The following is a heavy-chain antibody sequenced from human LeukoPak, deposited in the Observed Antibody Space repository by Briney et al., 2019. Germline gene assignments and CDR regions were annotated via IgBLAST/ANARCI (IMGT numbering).Heavy chain of an antibody. CDR3: ARGPPGYCSSTSCPNWFDP. CDR2: IYPGDSDT. V-gene: IGHV5-51*01. D-gene: IGHD2-2*01. J-gene: IGHJ5*02. Sequence: GESLKISCKGSGYSFEHYWIGWVRQMPGKGLEWMGIIYPGDSDTRYSPSFQGQVTISADKSISTAYLQWSSLKASDTAMYYCARGPPGYCSSTSCPNWFDPWGQGTLVTVSS. CDR1: GYSFEHYW.